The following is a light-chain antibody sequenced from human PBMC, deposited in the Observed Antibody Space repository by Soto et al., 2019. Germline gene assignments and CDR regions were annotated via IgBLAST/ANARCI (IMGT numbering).Light chain of an antibody. Sequence: EIVLTQSPATLSLSPGERATLSCRASQSVSSYLAWYQQKPGQAPRLLIYDASNRATGIPARFSGSGSGTEFTLTIRSLGPEDFAVYYCQQRSDWPPLTFGGGTQVEIK. CDR2: DAS. CDR1: QSVSSY. V-gene: IGKV3-11*01. J-gene: IGKJ4*01. CDR3: QQRSDWPPLT.